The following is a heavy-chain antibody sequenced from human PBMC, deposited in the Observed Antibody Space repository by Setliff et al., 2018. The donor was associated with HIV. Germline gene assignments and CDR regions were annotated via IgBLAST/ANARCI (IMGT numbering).Heavy chain of an antibody. J-gene: IGHJ3*02. Sequence: SETLSLTCTVSGGSIIGRYWSWIRQPAGKGLEWIGRIYPSGSANYNPSLKSRAIISVDTSKNQFSLKLSSVTAADTAVYYCARLSDDRYYYDSSGYRGFDIWGQGTMVTVSS. CDR2: IYPSGSA. V-gene: IGHV4-4*07. CDR3: ARLSDDRYYYDSSGYRGFDI. D-gene: IGHD3-22*01. CDR1: GGSIIGRY.